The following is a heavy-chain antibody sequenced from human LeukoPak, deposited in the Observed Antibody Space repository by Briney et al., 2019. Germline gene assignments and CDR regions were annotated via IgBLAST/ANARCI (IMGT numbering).Heavy chain of an antibody. Sequence: GGSLRLSCVASGFNFSVYAMSWVRQAPGKGLEWVSYISGSSGYTKYADSVKGRFTISRDNAKNSLYLQVNSLRAEDTAVYYCARGTGTTAYFDYWGQGTPVTVSS. CDR3: ARGTGTTAYFDY. V-gene: IGHV3-11*06. D-gene: IGHD1-1*01. J-gene: IGHJ4*02. CDR1: GFNFSVYA. CDR2: ISGSSGYT.